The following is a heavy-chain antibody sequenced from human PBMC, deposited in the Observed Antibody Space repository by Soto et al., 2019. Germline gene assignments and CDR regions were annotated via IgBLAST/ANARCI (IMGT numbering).Heavy chain of an antibody. D-gene: IGHD1-26*01. J-gene: IGHJ4*02. V-gene: IGHV3-21*01. CDR2: ISSSSSYI. CDR1: GFTFSSYS. Sequence: PGGSLRLSCAASGFTFSSYSMNWVRQAPGKGPEWVSSISSSSSYIYYADSVKGRFTISRDNAKNSLYLQMNSLRAEDTAVYYCARDLIHSGSLGYWGQGTLVTVSS. CDR3: ARDLIHSGSLGY.